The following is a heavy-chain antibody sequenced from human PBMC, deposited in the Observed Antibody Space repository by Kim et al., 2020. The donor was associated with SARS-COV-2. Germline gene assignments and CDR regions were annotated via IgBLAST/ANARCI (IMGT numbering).Heavy chain of an antibody. Sequence: SETLSLTCSVSGGSVRNYYWTWIRQPPGKGLEWIGCIFYSGSASYRPALKSRVTMSVDTSKNQFSLKLSSVTAADTAVYYCARLTQMTTTIPTFDVWGQGTMVAVSS. CDR2: IFYSGSA. D-gene: IGHD1-1*01. CDR3: ARLTQMTTTIPTFDV. CDR1: GGSVRNYY. V-gene: IGHV4-59*08. J-gene: IGHJ3*01.